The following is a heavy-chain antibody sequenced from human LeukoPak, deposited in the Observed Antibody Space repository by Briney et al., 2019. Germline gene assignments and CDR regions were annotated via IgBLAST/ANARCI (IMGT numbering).Heavy chain of an antibody. CDR3: ARDTDIVATIPLFDY. D-gene: IGHD5-12*01. Sequence: SVKVSCKASGGTFSSYAISWVRQAPGQGLEWMGGIIPIFGTANYAQKFQGRVTITADESTSTAYMELSSLRSEDTAVYYCARDTDIVATIPLFDYWGQGTLVTVSS. J-gene: IGHJ4*02. CDR1: GGTFSSYA. CDR2: IIPIFGTA. V-gene: IGHV1-69*13.